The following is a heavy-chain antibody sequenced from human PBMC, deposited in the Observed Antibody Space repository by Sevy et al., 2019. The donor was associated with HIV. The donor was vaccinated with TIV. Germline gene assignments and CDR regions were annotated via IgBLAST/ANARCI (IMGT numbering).Heavy chain of an antibody. CDR3: AREGDQQPFDY. CDR1: GFTFSTYA. V-gene: IGHV3-23*01. D-gene: IGHD6-13*01. J-gene: IGHJ4*02. CDR2: TRGRGGMT. Sequence: GGSLRLSCAASGFTFSTYAMNWVRRAPEKGLEWVSATRGRGGMTDYADSVKGRFTISRDNSKNTPYLQMNSLRAEDTAVCYCAREGDQQPFDYWGQGTLVTVSS.